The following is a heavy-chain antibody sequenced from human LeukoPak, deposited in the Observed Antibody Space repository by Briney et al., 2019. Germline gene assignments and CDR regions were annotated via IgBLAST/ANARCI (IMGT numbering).Heavy chain of an antibody. D-gene: IGHD5-18*01. J-gene: IGHJ4*02. CDR3: ATASTRGYTYGYLDY. CDR1: GFAVSSNH. V-gene: IGHV3-53*01. Sequence: PGGSLRLSCAASGFAVSSNHMNWVRQAPGKGLEWVSVIFNGGSTYYADSVKGRFTISRDNSKNTLYLQMNSLRTEDTAVYYCATASTRGYTYGYLDYWGREPWSPSPQ. CDR2: IFNGGST.